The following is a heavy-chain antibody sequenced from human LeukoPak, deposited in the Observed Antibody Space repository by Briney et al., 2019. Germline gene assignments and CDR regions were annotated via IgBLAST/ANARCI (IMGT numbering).Heavy chain of an antibody. CDR3: TRELNWDLDYFDY. J-gene: IGHJ4*02. Sequence: SQTLSLTCAISGDGVSSNMATWTWIRRSQSRGLECLVRTYYRSKWYSEYAVSVEGRITINPDTSKNQFSLQLNSVTPEDTAVYYCTRELNWDLDYFDYWGQGHPVTVSS. V-gene: IGHV6-1*01. CDR2: TYYRSKWYS. CDR1: GDGVSSNMAT. D-gene: IGHD7-27*01.